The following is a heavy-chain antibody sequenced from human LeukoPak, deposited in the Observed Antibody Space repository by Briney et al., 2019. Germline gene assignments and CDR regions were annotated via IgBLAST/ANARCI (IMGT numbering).Heavy chain of an antibody. V-gene: IGHV3-21*01. J-gene: IGHJ3*02. CDR1: GFTLSIYS. CDR2: ISGCGSYI. Sequence: GGSVTLVCAGSGFTLSIYSMMCLRQARGGAVEGVSYISGCGSYIFYGDCEGRRFTISRHNAENSLYLHKNRVRAEDTGVYYCARDRSGGPDAFDIWGQGTMVTVSS. D-gene: IGHD2-15*01. CDR3: ARDRSGGPDAFDI.